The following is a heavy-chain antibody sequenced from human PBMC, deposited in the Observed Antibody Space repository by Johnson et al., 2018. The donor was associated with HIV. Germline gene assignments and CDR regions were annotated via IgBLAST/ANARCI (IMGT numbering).Heavy chain of an antibody. CDR2: VSYDGSSK. D-gene: IGHD6-19*01. CDR1: GFTFSRFA. J-gene: IGHJ3*02. V-gene: IGHV3-30-3*01. Sequence: QVQLVESGGDVVQPERSLRLSCATSGFTFSRFAMHWVRQAPGKGLEWVACVSYDGSSKYYADSVKGRFTISRDNSKNSLYLQMNSLRVEDTALYYCARDRARWSSGWYNDAFDIWGQGTMVTVSS. CDR3: ARDRARWSSGWYNDAFDI.